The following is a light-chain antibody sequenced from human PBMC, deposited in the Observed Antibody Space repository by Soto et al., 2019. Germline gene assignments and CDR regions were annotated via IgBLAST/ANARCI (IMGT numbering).Light chain of an antibody. CDR3: AGWDGSLKGFV. CDR2: ENN. V-gene: IGLV1-44*01. CDR1: ASNIGGDP. Sequence: QSVLTQPPSASAAPGQRVTISCSGSASNIGGDPVNWYQQVPGTAPKLLIYENNHRPSGVPDRFSGSKSGTSASLVISGLQSEGEAEYFCAGWDGSLKGFVFGSGTKVTVL. J-gene: IGLJ1*01.